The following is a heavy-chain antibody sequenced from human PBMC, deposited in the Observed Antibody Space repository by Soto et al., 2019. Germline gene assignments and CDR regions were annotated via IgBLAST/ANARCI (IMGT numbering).Heavy chain of an antibody. J-gene: IGHJ6*02. CDR2: IHTSGNT. CDR3: ARDLGWSIYYFNYGMDV. Sequence: SLTCTVSGGSISIYNWNWIRQPAGKGLEWIGRIHTSGNTNYNPSLRSRVTMSVDMSKNQFSLNLSSVTAADTAVYYCARDLGWSIYYFNYGMDVWGQGTTVTVSS. CDR1: GGSISIYN. D-gene: IGHD6-19*01. V-gene: IGHV4-4*07.